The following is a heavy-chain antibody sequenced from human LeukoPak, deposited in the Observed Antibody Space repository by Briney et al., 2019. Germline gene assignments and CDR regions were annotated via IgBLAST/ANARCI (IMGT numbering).Heavy chain of an antibody. CDR2: IDPSDSYT. CDR3: ARNITGAGSWCDP. V-gene: IGHV5-10-1*01. D-gene: IGHD6-19*01. Sequence: GESLKISCRGSGDSFTNYCFTWVRQMAGKGLEWMGRIDPSDSYTNYSPSFQGHVTISADKSISTVYLQWSSLKASDTAIYYCARNITGAGSWCDPGGQGTLVTVSS. CDR1: GDSFTNYC. J-gene: IGHJ5*02.